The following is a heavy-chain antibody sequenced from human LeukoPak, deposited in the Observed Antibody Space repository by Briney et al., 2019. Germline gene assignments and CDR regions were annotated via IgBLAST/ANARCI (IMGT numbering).Heavy chain of an antibody. CDR2: IYYSGST. Sequence: SETLSLTCTVSGGSISISSYYWGWIRQPPGKGLEWIVSIYYSGSTYYNPSLKSRVTISVDTSKNQFSLKLSSVTAADTAVYYCATHSSSWPYYYYYYMDVWGKGTTVTVSS. V-gene: IGHV4-39*01. CDR1: GGSISISSYY. CDR3: ATHSSSWPYYYYYYMDV. J-gene: IGHJ6*03. D-gene: IGHD6-13*01.